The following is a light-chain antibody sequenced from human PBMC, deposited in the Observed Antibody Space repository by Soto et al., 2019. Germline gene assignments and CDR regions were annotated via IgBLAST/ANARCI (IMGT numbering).Light chain of an antibody. CDR1: QSVSSSY. V-gene: IGKV3-20*01. CDR2: GAS. CDR3: QQYGSSPPIT. J-gene: IGKJ5*01. Sequence: ESVLTQSPGSLSLSPGERATLSCRASQSVSSSYLAWYQQKPGQAPRLLMYGASSRATGIPDRFSGSGSGTDFTLTISRLEPEDFAVYYCQQYGSSPPITFGQGTRLEIK.